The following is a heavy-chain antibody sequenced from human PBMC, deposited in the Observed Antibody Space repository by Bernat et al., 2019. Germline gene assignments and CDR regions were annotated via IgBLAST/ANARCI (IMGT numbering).Heavy chain of an antibody. CDR2: IWYDGSNK. Sequence: QVQLVESGGGVVQPGRSLRLSCAASGFTFSSYGMHWVRQAPGKGLEWVAVIWYDGSNKYYADSVKGRFTISRDNSKNTLYLQMNSLRAEDTAVYYCAREKLLTNYYDSSGYPGRYFDYWGQGTLVTVS. J-gene: IGHJ4*02. D-gene: IGHD3-22*01. CDR1: GFTFSSYG. CDR3: AREKLLTNYYDSSGYPGRYFDY. V-gene: IGHV3-33*01.